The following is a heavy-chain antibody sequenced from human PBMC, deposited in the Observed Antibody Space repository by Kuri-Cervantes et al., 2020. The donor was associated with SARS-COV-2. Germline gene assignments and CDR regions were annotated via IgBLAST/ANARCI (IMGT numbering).Heavy chain of an antibody. CDR2: IWYDGSNK. D-gene: IGHD4-17*01. V-gene: IGHV3-33*08. Sequence: GESLKISCAASEFNFTNNSMSWVRQAPGKGLEWVAVIWYDGSNKYYADSVKGRFTISSDNSKNTLYLQMNSLRAEDTAVYYCARAAVTTGYFDYWGQGTLVTGSS. CDR3: ARAAVTTGYFDY. CDR1: EFNFTNNS. J-gene: IGHJ4*02.